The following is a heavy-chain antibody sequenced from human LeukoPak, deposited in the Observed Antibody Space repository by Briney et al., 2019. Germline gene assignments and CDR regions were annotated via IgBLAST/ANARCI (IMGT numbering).Heavy chain of an antibody. CDR2: ISYDGSNK. D-gene: IGHD2-21*02. Sequence: GGSLRLSCAASGFTFSSYGMHWVRQAPGKGLEWVAVISYDGSNKYYADSVKGRFTISRDNSKNTLYLQMNSLRAEDTAVYYCAKDRVVVTAMGGNWFDPWGQGTLVTVSS. CDR3: AKDRVVVTAMGGNWFDP. CDR1: GFTFSSYG. J-gene: IGHJ5*02. V-gene: IGHV3-30*18.